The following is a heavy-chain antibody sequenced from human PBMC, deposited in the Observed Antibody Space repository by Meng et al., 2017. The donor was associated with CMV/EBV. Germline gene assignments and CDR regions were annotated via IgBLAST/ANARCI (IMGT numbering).Heavy chain of an antibody. J-gene: IGHJ4*02. CDR2: INPNSGGT. CDR3: ARTLLRFLEWPLGY. Sequence: KADGYTFTGYYMDCVRQAPGQGLELRGWINPNSGGTNYAQKFQGGVTMTRDTSISTAYMELSRLRSDDTAVYYCARTLLRFLEWPLGYWGQGTLVTVSS. D-gene: IGHD3-3*01. V-gene: IGHV1-2*02. CDR1: GYTFTGYY.